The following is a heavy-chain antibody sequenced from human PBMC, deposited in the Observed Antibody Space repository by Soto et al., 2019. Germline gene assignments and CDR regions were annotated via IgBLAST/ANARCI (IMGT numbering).Heavy chain of an antibody. Sequence: QVQLVESGGGVVQPGRSLRLSCAASGFTFSSYGMHWVRQAPGKGLEWVAVISYDGSNKYYADSVKGRFTISRDNSKNTLYLKMNSLRAEDTAVYYCAKTQYYYHSSGYGPDYWGQGTRVTVSS. D-gene: IGHD3-22*01. J-gene: IGHJ4*02. CDR2: ISYDGSNK. CDR3: AKTQYYYHSSGYGPDY. CDR1: GFTFSSYG. V-gene: IGHV3-30*18.